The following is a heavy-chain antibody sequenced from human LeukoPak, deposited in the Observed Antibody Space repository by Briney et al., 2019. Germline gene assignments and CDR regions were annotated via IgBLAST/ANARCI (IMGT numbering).Heavy chain of an antibody. V-gene: IGHV4-4*09. Sequence: SETLSLTCAVSAASISNYYWSWIRQAPGKGLEWIGYISTSGSTNYNPSLKSRVSISLDTSKNRFSLNLNFVTTADTAVYYCASPRSGYRYTFDYWGQGTLVTVSS. D-gene: IGHD3-22*01. J-gene: IGHJ4*02. CDR3: ASPRSGYRYTFDY. CDR2: ISTSGST. CDR1: AASISNYY.